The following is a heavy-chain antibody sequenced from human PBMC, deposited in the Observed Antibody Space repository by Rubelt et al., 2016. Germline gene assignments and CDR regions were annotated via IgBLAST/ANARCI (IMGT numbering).Heavy chain of an antibody. D-gene: IGHD3-10*01. V-gene: IGHV4-34*01. CDR1: GGSFSGYY. Sequence: QVQLQQWGAGLLKPSETLSLTCAVYGGSFSGYYWSWIRQPPGKGLEWIGEINHSGSTNYNPSLKSRVTIAVDTAKNQCSLKLSSVTAAATAVYYCARGGRYYGSGSYQRHNWFDPWGQGTLVTVSS. J-gene: IGHJ5*02. CDR3: ARGGRYYGSGSYQRHNWFDP. CDR2: INHSGST.